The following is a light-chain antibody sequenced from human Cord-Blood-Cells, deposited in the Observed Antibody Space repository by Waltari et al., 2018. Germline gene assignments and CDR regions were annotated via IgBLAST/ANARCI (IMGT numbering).Light chain of an antibody. J-gene: IGKJ2*01. CDR3: QQYGSSPPYT. CDR1: QSVSSSY. CDR2: GAS. V-gene: IGKV3-20*01. Sequence: IVLTQSPGTLSLSPGERATLSGRASQSVSSSYLAWYQQKPGQAPRLLIYGASSRATGIPDRFSGSGSGTDFTLTISRLEPEDFAVYYCQQYGSSPPYTFGQGTKLEIK.